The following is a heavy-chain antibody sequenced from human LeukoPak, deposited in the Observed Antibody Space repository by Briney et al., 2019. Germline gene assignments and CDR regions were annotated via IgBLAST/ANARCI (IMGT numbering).Heavy chain of an antibody. CDR2: IWSDGTTE. V-gene: IGHV3-33*02. D-gene: IGHD2-2*02. CDR1: GFSISSNY. J-gene: IGHJ5*02. CDR3: ARAGGHCSSTPCYINWFDP. Sequence: SLTVSRAASGFSISSNYMNWVRQAPGKGLEWVAVIWSDGTTEKYADSVKGRFTISRDSSTNTLFLQMNSLRAEDTAAYYCARAGGHCSSTPCYINWFDPWGQETLDPVSS.